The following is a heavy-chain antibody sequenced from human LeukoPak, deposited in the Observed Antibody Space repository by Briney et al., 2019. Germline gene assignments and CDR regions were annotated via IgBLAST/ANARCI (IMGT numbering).Heavy chain of an antibody. CDR1: GYTFTSYD. CDR2: MYPNSGNT. V-gene: IGHV1-8*01. J-gene: IGHJ4*02. D-gene: IGHD3-10*01. CDR3: ATDYGSGSLDY. Sequence: ASVTVSCKASGYTFTSYDINWVRQAPGQGLEWMGWMYPNSGNTGYAQKFQGRVTMTEDTSTDTAYMELSSLRSEDTAVYYCATDYGSGSLDYWGQGTLVTVSS.